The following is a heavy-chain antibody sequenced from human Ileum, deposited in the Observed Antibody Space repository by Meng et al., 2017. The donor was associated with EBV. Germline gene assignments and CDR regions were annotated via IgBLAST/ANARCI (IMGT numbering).Heavy chain of an antibody. CDR2: IYHSGGT. J-gene: IGHJ4*02. Sequence: QLQVQDPGPGLVKPSGTLSLTCAVSGASITESNSWSWVRQPPGKGLEWIGEIYHSGGTNYNPSLKSRVTISVDKSKNQISLKLNSVTAADTAVYYCARWAFIYSYGFDHWGQGTLVTVSS. CDR3: ARWAFIYSYGFDH. CDR1: GASITESNS. V-gene: IGHV4-4*02. D-gene: IGHD5-18*01.